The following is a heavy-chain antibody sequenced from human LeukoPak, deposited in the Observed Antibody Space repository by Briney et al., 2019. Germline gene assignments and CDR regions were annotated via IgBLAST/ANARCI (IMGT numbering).Heavy chain of an antibody. Sequence: GASVKVSCKASGYTFTSYDINWVRQATGQGLEWMGWKNPNSGNTGYAQKFQGWVTMTRDTSISTAYMELSRLRSDDTAVYHCAREGITAIDTNWFDPWGQGTLVTVSS. CDR2: KNPNSGNT. CDR3: AREGITAIDTNWFDP. CDR1: GYTFTSYD. V-gene: IGHV1-8*01. D-gene: IGHD6-13*01. J-gene: IGHJ5*02.